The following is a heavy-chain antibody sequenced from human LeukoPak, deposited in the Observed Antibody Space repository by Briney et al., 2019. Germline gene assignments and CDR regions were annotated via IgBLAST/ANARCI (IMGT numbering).Heavy chain of an antibody. Sequence: PGGSLSLSWAASGFPFYYYGVHWVRQAPGKGLEWVDLISYDGSDKYFAESMKGRFSISRDNSQKTLFRQMNSLISEDTAIYYCAKDMRPYSGDRSFLFDQWGQGSLVIVSS. V-gene: IGHV3-30*18. CDR1: GFPFYYYG. CDR2: ISYDGSDK. CDR3: AKDMRPYSGDRSFLFDQ. D-gene: IGHD1-26*01. J-gene: IGHJ4*02.